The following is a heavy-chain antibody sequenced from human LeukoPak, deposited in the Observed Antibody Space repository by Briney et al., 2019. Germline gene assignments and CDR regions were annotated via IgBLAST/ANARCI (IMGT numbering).Heavy chain of an antibody. CDR2: ISWNSGSI. J-gene: IGHJ4*02. CDR3: AKVMGDGYYDY. V-gene: IGHV3-9*01. D-gene: IGHD5-24*01. Sequence: QPGGSLRLSCAASGFTFDDYAMHWVRQAPGKGLEWVSGISWNSGSIGYADSVKGRFTISRDNAKNSLYLQMNSLRAEDTALYYCAKVMGDGYYDYWGQGTLATVSS. CDR1: GFTFDDYA.